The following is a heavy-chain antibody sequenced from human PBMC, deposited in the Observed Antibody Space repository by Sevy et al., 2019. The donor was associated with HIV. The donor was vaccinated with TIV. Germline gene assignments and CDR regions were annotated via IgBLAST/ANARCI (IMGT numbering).Heavy chain of an antibody. CDR1: GFTFSSYA. D-gene: IGHD3-22*01. Sequence: GGSLRLSCAASGFTFSSYAMNWVRQAPGKGLQWVSGISGSGGSGDKTNYADSVKGRFTISRDDSKNSLYLQLNSLRAEDTAIYYCARKYDSSGYFDYWGQGTLVTVSS. J-gene: IGHJ4*02. V-gene: IGHV3-23*01. CDR2: ISGSGGSGDKT. CDR3: ARKYDSSGYFDY.